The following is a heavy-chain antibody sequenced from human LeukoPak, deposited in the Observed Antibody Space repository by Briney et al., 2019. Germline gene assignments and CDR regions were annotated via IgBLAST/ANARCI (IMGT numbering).Heavy chain of an antibody. J-gene: IGHJ4*02. CDR3: TSNSDSSGYYPAY. D-gene: IGHD3-22*01. V-gene: IGHV3-49*04. Sequence: GGSLRLSCTASGFTFGDYAMSWVRQAPGKGLEWVGFIRSKAYGGTTEYAASVKGRFTISRDDSKSIAYLQMNSLKTEDTAVYYCTSNSDSSGYYPAYWGQGTLVTVSS. CDR1: GFTFGDYA. CDR2: IRSKAYGGTT.